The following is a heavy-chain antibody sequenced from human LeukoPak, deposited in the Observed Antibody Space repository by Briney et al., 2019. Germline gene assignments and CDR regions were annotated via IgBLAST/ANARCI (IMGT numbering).Heavy chain of an antibody. CDR2: IYTSGST. D-gene: IGHD3-10*01. CDR1: GGSISSYY. CDR3: ARDVSITLIRGVTFDH. Sequence: SETLSLTCTVSGGSISSYYWSWIRQPAGKGLEWIGRIYTSGSTNYNPSLKSRVTMSVDTSKNQFSLKLSSVTAADTAVYYCARDVSITLIRGVTFDHWGQGILVTASS. V-gene: IGHV4-4*07. J-gene: IGHJ4*02.